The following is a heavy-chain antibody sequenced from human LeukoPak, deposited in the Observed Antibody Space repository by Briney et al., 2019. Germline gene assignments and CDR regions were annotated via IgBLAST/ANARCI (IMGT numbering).Heavy chain of an antibody. CDR2: ISSSSSYI. CDR3: ARDCEVWGKGAFDI. J-gene: IGHJ3*02. CDR1: GFTFSSYS. Sequence: GGSLRLSCAASGFTFSSYSMNWVRQAPGKGLEWVSSISSSSSYIYYADSVKGRFTISRDNAKNSLYLQMNSLRAEDTAVYYCARDCEVWGKGAFDIWGQGTMVTVSS. D-gene: IGHD3-16*01. V-gene: IGHV3-21*01.